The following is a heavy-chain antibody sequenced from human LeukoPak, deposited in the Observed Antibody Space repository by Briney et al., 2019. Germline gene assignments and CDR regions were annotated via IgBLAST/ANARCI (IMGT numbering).Heavy chain of an antibody. J-gene: IGHJ4*02. CDR3: ARSRETIPSPDY. D-gene: IGHD1-26*01. Sequence: SETLSLTCTVSGDSITTYYWSWIRQPPGKGLEWIGYIYYSGSTNYNPSLKSRVTISVDTSKNQFSLKLSSVTAADTAVYYCARSRETIPSPDYWGQGTLVTVSS. CDR2: IYYSGST. CDR1: GDSITTYY. V-gene: IGHV4-59*08.